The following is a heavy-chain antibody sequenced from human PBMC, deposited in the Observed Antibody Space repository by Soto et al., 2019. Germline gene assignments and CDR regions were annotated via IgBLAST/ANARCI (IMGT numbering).Heavy chain of an antibody. CDR2: IKQDGSEK. J-gene: IGHJ6*02. V-gene: IGHV3-7*03. CDR3: ARDLITILAQYYYYYYGMDV. Sequence: SLRLSCAASGFTSSSYWMSWVRQAPGKGLEWVANIKQDGSEKYYVDSVKGRFTISRDNAKNSLYLQMNSLRAEDTAVYYCARDLITILAQYYYYYYGMDVWGQGTTVTVSS. CDR1: GFTSSSYW. D-gene: IGHD3-3*01.